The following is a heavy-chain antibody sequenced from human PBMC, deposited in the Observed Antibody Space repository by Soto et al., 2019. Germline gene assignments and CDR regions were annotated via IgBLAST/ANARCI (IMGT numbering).Heavy chain of an antibody. CDR1: GGSISSGGYS. Sequence: SETLSLTCAVSGGSISSGGYSWSWIRQPPGKGLEWIGYIYHSGSTYYNPSLKSRVTISVDRSKNQFSLKLSSVTAADTAVYYFSFIVYYHHSCMVVCCQGTTVTVSS. V-gene: IGHV4-30-2*01. CDR2: IYHSGST. D-gene: IGHD3-22*01. J-gene: IGHJ6*02. CDR3: SFIVYYHHSCMVV.